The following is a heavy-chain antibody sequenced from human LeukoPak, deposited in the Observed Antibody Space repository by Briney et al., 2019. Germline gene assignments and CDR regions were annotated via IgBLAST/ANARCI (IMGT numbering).Heavy chain of an antibody. D-gene: IGHD5-24*01. J-gene: IGHJ4*02. CDR2: IVVGSGNT. CDR3: AAVVDGYEGSDY. CDR1: GFTFTSSA. Sequence: SVKVSCKASGFTFTSSAMQWVRQARGQRLEWIGWIVVGSGNTNYAQKFQERVTITGDMSTSTAYMELSSLRSEDTAVYYCAAVVDGYEGSDYWGQGTLVTVSS. V-gene: IGHV1-58*02.